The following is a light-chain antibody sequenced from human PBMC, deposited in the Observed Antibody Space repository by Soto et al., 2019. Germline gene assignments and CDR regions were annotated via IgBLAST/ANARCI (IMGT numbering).Light chain of an antibody. V-gene: IGLV1-51*01. CDR1: SSNIGDNY. CDR3: GTWDSSLSTAV. CDR2: DNN. J-gene: IGLJ2*01. Sequence: QAVVTQPPSVSAAPGQKVTISCSGSSSNIGDNYVSWYQQVPGTAPKLLIYDNNKRPSGIPDRFSGSKSGTSATLAITGLQTGDEADYYCGTWDSSLSTAVFGGGTKLTVL.